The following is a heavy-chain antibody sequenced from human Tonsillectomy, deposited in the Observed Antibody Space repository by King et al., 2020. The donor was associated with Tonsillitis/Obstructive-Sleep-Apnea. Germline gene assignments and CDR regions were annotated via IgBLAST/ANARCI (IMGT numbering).Heavy chain of an antibody. D-gene: IGHD2-2*01. V-gene: IGHV3-23*04. CDR1: GFTFSSYA. CDR3: AKDGCSGISCFSPWFDY. J-gene: IGHJ4*02. CDR2: ISGSGGSR. Sequence: VQLVESGGGLVQPGGSLRLSCAASGFTFSSYAMSWVRQAPGKGLEWVSAISGSGGSRYYADSVGGRFTISRDNSKNTMYLQMNSLRAEDTAVYYCAKDGCSGISCFSPWFDYWGQGTLVTVSS.